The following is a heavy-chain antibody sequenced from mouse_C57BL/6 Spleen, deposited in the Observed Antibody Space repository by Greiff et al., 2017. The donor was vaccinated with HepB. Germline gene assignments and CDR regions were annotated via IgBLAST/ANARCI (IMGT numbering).Heavy chain of an antibody. J-gene: IGHJ4*01. Sequence: EVMLVESGGDLVKPGGSLKLSCAASGFTFSSYGMSWVRQTPDKRLEWVATISSGGSYTYYPDSVKGRFTISRDNAKNTLYLQVSSLTSEDTAMYYCARDVGRTTVVAPYAMDDWGQGTSVTVSS. CDR1: GFTFSSYG. V-gene: IGHV5-6*01. CDR3: ARDVGRTTVVAPYAMDD. D-gene: IGHD1-1*01. CDR2: ISSGGSYT.